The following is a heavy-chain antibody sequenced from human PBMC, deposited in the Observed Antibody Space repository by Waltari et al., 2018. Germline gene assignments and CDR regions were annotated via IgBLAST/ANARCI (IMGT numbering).Heavy chain of an antibody. D-gene: IGHD4-4*01. CDR2: INPSGGST. V-gene: IGHV1-46*01. CDR3: ARALSDYTEVDY. CDR1: GYNFTRYY. J-gene: IGHJ4*02. Sequence: QVQLVQSGAEVKKPGASVKVSCKASGYNFTRYYIHWVRPAPGQGLEWIGIINPSGGSTTYAQKFQGRVTMTRDTSTSTVYMEVNSLRCEDTAVYYCARALSDYTEVDYWGQGTLVTVSS.